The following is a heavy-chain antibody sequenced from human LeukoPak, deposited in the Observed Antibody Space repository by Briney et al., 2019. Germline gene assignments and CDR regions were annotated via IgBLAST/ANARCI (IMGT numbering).Heavy chain of an antibody. CDR1: GFTFNTYG. Sequence: GRSLRLSCAASGFTFNTYGMHWVRQAPGKGLEWLAVIWYDGSNKHYGDSVKGRFTISRDNSKNTLYVQMNSLGAEDTAVYYCVREGNGDFLFDYWGQGTLVTVSS. V-gene: IGHV3-33*01. D-gene: IGHD4-17*01. J-gene: IGHJ4*02. CDR3: VREGNGDFLFDY. CDR2: IWYDGSNK.